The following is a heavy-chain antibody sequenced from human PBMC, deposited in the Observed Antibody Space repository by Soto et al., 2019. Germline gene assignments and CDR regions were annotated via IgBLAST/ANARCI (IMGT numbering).Heavy chain of an antibody. J-gene: IGHJ4*02. CDR3: ARTARLFDY. CDR2: ISYSGDI. Sequence: SETLSLTCTVSGGSVSSYYWSWIRQPPGRGLECIGYISYSGDINYNPSLRGRVTISIDTSKSQFSLKLSSVTAADTAVYYCARTARLFDYWGQGTLVTVSS. V-gene: IGHV4-59*02. CDR1: GGSVSSYY. D-gene: IGHD6-6*01.